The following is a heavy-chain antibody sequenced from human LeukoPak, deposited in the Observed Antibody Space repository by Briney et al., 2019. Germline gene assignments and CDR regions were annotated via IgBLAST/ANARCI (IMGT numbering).Heavy chain of an antibody. CDR3: VKQLWFEELYWPGDY. D-gene: IGHD3-10*01. J-gene: IGHJ4*02. CDR2: ISSNGGST. V-gene: IGHV3-64D*06. Sequence: GGSLRLSCSASGFTFSSYAMHWVRQAPGKGLEYVSAISSNGGSTYYADSVKGRFTISRDNSKNTLYLQMSSLRAEDTAVYYCVKQLWFEELYWPGDYWGQGTLVTVSS. CDR1: GFTFSSYA.